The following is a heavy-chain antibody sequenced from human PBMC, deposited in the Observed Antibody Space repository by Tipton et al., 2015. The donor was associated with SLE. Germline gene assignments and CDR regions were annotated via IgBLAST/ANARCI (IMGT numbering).Heavy chain of an antibody. CDR1: GVSFRGSY. CDR2: INHRGST. D-gene: IGHD6-13*01. V-gene: IGHV4-34*01. Sequence: TLSLTCAVYGVSFRGSYWSWIRQPPGKGLEWIGEINHRGSTNYNPPPKSRVTISVDTSKNQFSLKLSSVTAADTAVYYCARGAPRGSSWIDYWGQGTLVTVSS. J-gene: IGHJ4*02. CDR3: ARGAPRGSSWIDY.